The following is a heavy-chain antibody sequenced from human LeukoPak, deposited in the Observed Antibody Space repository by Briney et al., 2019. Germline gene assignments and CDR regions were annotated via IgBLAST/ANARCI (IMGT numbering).Heavy chain of an antibody. V-gene: IGHV6-1*01. Sequence: SQTLSLTCAISGDSVSSNSAAWTWIRQSPSRGLEWLGRTYYRSRWYNDYAVSVKGRITISPDTSRNQFSLHLNSVTPEDTAVYYCAKLGGNFVDFWGQGTLVTVSS. CDR3: AKLGGNFVDF. J-gene: IGHJ4*02. CDR1: GDSVSSNSAA. D-gene: IGHD1-1*01. CDR2: TYYRSRWYN.